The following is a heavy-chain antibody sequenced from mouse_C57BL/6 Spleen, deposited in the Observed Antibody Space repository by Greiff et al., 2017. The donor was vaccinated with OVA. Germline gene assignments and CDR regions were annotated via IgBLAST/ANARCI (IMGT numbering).Heavy chain of an antibody. CDR3: ARKGYGSSYGYFDV. J-gene: IGHJ1*03. Sequence: QVQLQQPGAALVLPGASVQLSCQASGYTFTSYWMHWVKQRPGQGLEWIGEIDPSDSYTNYNQKFKGKSTLTVDKSSSTAYMQLSSLTSEDSAVYYCARKGYGSSYGYFDVWGTGTTVTVSS. CDR2: IDPSDSYT. D-gene: IGHD1-1*01. V-gene: IGHV1-69*01. CDR1: GYTFTSYW.